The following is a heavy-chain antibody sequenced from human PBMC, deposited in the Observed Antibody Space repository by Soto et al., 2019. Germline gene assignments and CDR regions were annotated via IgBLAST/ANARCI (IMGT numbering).Heavy chain of an antibody. CDR3: GKVLVGATGHTDSDS. CDR1: GGSIYRSSYY. D-gene: IGHD2-15*01. V-gene: IGHV4-39*01. J-gene: IGHJ4*02. Sequence: SETLSLTCTVSGGSIYRSSYYWGWIRQPPGRGLEWIGNIDYNGVTYSNPSLKSRVTISRDTSKNQFSLKLTSVTAADTALYYCGKVLVGATGHTDSDSWGPGTLVTVSS. CDR2: IDYNGVT.